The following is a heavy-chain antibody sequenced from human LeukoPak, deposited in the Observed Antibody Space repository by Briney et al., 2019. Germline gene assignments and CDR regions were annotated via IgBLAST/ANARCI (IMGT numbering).Heavy chain of an antibody. D-gene: IGHD3-22*01. V-gene: IGHV3-7*03. CDR2: IKQDGSEK. CDR3: ARGYDSSGYYPALWYFDY. CDR1: GFTFSSYW. Sequence: GGSLRLSCAASGFTFSSYWMSWVRQAPGKGLEWVANIKQDGSEKYYVDSVKGRFTISRDNAKNSLYLQMNSLRAEDTAVYNCARGYDSSGYYPALWYFDYWGQGTLVTVSS. J-gene: IGHJ4*02.